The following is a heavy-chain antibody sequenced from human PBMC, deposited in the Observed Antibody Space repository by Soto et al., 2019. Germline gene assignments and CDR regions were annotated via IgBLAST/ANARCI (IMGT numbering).Heavy chain of an antibody. D-gene: IGHD2-2*01. Sequence: ASVKVSCKVSGYTLTELSIHWVRQAPGKGLEWMGGFDPEDGETIYAQKFQGRVTMTEDTSTDTAYMELSSLRSEDTAVYYCATGPIVVVPNYFDYWGQGTLVTAPQ. V-gene: IGHV1-24*01. CDR2: FDPEDGET. CDR3: ATGPIVVVPNYFDY. CDR1: GYTLTELS. J-gene: IGHJ4*02.